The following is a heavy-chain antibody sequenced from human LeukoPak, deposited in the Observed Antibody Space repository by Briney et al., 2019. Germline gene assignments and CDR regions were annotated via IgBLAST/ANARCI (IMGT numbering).Heavy chain of an antibody. CDR2: IWYDGSNK. V-gene: IGHV3-33*01. CDR3: ARERAVAGTIDYYYGMDV. Sequence: GGSLRLSCAASGFTFSSYGMHWVRQAPGKGLEWVAVIWYDGSNKYYADSVKGRFTISRDNSKNTLYLQMNSLRAEDTAVYYCARERAVAGTIDYYYGMDVWGQGTTVTVSS. D-gene: IGHD6-19*01. CDR1: GFTFSSYG. J-gene: IGHJ6*02.